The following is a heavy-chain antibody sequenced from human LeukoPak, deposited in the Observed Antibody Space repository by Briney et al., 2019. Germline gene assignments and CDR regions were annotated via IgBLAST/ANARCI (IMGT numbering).Heavy chain of an antibody. Sequence: GGSLRLSCAASGFTLSSYWMHWVRQAPGKGLVWVSRINSDGSSTSYADSVKGRFTISRDNAKNTLYLQMNSLRAEDTAVYYCATPRGSGSYLAFDYWGQGTLVTVSS. J-gene: IGHJ4*02. D-gene: IGHD1-26*01. CDR3: ATPRGSGSYLAFDY. CDR1: GFTLSSYW. V-gene: IGHV3-74*01. CDR2: INSDGSST.